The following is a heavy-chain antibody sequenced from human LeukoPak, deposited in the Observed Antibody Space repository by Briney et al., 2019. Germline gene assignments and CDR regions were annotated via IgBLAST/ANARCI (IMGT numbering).Heavy chain of an antibody. V-gene: IGHV3-30-3*01. D-gene: IGHD4-17*01. CDR1: GFTFSSYA. CDR3: ARAEALVNCGDYREPCDY. J-gene: IGHJ4*02. Sequence: GGSLRLSCAASGFTFSSYAMHWVRQAPGKGLEWVAVISYDGSNKYYADSVKGRFTISRDNSKNTLYLQMNSLRAEDTAVYYCARAEALVNCGDYREPCDYWGQGTLVTVSS. CDR2: ISYDGSNK.